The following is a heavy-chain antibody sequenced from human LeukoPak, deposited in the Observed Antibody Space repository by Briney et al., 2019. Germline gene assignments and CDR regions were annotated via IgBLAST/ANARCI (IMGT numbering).Heavy chain of an antibody. CDR3: ARVRPWVFDY. V-gene: IGHV3-15*01. CDR2: IRDKPDGGTT. CDR1: GFTFSNAW. J-gene: IGHJ4*02. Sequence: GGSLRLSCAASGFTFSNAWMSWVRQAPGKGLEWVGLIRDKPDGGTTDYAAPVKGRFTISRDDSKSMLYLQMNSLKTEDTAVYYCARVRPWVFDYWGQGTLVTVSS.